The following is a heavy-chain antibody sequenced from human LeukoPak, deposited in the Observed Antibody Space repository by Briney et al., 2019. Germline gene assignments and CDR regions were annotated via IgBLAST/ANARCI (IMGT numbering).Heavy chain of an antibody. D-gene: IGHD3-16*02. CDR3: ARHKDRFISYYYYGLDV. Sequence: ASETLSLTCTVSGGSISSSSYYWGWIRQPPGKGLEWIGSIYYSGSTYYNPSLKSRVTISVDTSKNQFSLKLSSVTAADTAVYYCARHKDRFISYYYYGLDVWGQGTTVTVSS. J-gene: IGHJ6*02. V-gene: IGHV4-39*01. CDR1: GGSISSSSYY. CDR2: IYYSGST.